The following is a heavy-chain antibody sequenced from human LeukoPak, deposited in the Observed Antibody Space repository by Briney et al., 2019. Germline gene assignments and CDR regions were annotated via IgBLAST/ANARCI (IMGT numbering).Heavy chain of an antibody. CDR1: GGSISSSSYY. J-gene: IGHJ5*02. Sequence: SETLSLTCTVSGGSISSSSYYWGWIRQPPGKGLEWIGSIYYSGSTYYNPSLKSRVTISIDKSENQFSLKLSSVTAADTAVYYCARAKDSSSWSPGNWFDPWGQGTLVTVSS. CDR3: ARAKDSSSWSPGNWFDP. V-gene: IGHV4-39*07. CDR2: IYYSGST. D-gene: IGHD6-13*01.